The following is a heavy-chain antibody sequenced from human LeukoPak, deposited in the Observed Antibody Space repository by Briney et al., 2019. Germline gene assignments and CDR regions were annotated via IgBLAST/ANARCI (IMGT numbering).Heavy chain of an antibody. CDR2: IYYSGNT. CDR3: AGTYYYDSSGYYHYSL. J-gene: IGHJ4*02. Sequence: SETLSLTCTVSAGSISSDSYYWGWIRQPPGKGLEWIGTIYYSGNTYYNPSLKSRLTISVDTSKNQFSLKLRSVTAADTAVYYCAGTYYYDSSGYYHYSLWGQGTLVTVSS. D-gene: IGHD3-22*01. CDR1: AGSISSDSYY. V-gene: IGHV4-39*07.